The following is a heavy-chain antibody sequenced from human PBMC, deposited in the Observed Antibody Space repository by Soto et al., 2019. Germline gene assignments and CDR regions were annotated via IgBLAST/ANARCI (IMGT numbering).Heavy chain of an antibody. V-gene: IGHV4-39*01. CDR2: IYYSGRT. Sequence: SETLSLTCIVSGESISSSSYYWGWIRQPPGKGLEWIGSIYYSGRTYYNPSFKSRVTISIDTSKNQFSLKLSPVTATDTAVYYCARQRTTVVTQAYFDHWGQGALVTVSS. J-gene: IGHJ4*02. CDR3: ARQRTTVVTQAYFDH. CDR1: GESISSSSYY. D-gene: IGHD2-21*02.